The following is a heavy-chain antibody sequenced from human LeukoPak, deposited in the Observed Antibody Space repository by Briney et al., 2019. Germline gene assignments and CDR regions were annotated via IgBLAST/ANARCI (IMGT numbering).Heavy chain of an antibody. D-gene: IGHD1-7*01. CDR3: ARVLTGTTFYYYYYGMDV. J-gene: IGHJ6*02. CDR1: GYTFTSYG. V-gene: IGHV1-18*01. CDR2: ISAYNGNT. Sequence: ASVKVSCKASGYTFTSYGISWVRQAPGQGLEWMGWISAYNGNTNCAQKLRGRVTMTTDTSTSTAYMELRSLRSDDTAVYYCARVLTGTTFYYYYYGMDVWGQGTTVTVSS.